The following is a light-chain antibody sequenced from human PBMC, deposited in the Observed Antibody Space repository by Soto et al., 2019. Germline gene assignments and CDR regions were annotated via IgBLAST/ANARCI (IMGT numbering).Light chain of an antibody. CDR1: QSISSW. Sequence: DIQMTQSPSTLSASVGDRVTITCRASQSISSWLAWYLQRTGKAPKLLIYDASSLQSGVPSRFSGSGSGTEFTLTISSLQPDDFATYYCQQYNSYSPAFGQGTKVEIK. V-gene: IGKV1-5*01. CDR2: DAS. J-gene: IGKJ1*01. CDR3: QQYNSYSPA.